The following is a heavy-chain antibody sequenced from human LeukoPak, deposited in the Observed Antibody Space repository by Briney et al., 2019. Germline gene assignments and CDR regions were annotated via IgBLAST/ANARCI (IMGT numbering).Heavy chain of an antibody. D-gene: IGHD1-26*01. CDR2: ISWNSGSI. CDR3: AKDIGVGATPYYFDY. J-gene: IGHJ4*02. Sequence: GGSLRLSCAASGFTFDDYAMHWVRQAPGKGLEWVSGISWNSGSIGYADSMKGRFTISRDNAKNSLYLQMNSLRAEDTALYYCAKDIGVGATPYYFDYWGQGTLVTVSS. V-gene: IGHV3-9*01. CDR1: GFTFDDYA.